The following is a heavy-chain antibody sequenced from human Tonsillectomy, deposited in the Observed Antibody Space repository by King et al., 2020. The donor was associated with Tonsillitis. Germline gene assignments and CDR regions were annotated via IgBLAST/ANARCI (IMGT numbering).Heavy chain of an antibody. J-gene: IGHJ4*02. Sequence: VQLVESGGGLVQPGGSLRLSCAASGFTFSTYAMSWVRQAPGKGLEWVSAICGMGASTYYADSVRGRFTISRDNSKNTLYLEMNSLRAEDTAVYNCAKAMGYSYLYYFDYWGQGTLVTVSS. CDR2: ICGMGAST. D-gene: IGHD5-18*01. CDR3: AKAMGYSYLYYFDY. CDR1: GFTFSTYA. V-gene: IGHV3-23*04.